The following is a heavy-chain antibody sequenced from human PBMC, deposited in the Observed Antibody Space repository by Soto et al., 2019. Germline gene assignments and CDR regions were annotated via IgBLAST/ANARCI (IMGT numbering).Heavy chain of an antibody. CDR3: ARDSGRRSGYFDY. J-gene: IGHJ4*02. D-gene: IGHD3-10*01. CDR1: GFTFSSYG. Sequence: GGSLRLSCAASGFTFSSYGMHWVRQAPGKGLEWVAVIWYDGSNKYYADSVKGRFTISRDNSKNTLYLQMNSLRAEDTAVYYCARDSGRRSGYFDYWGQGTLVTVSS. V-gene: IGHV3-33*01. CDR2: IWYDGSNK.